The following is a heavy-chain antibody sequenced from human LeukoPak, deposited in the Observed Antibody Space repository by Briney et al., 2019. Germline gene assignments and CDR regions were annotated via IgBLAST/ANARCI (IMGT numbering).Heavy chain of an antibody. CDR3: ARDYGGSSPFDY. CDR1: GFTFSSYG. V-gene: IGHV3-30*02. CDR2: IRYDGSNK. D-gene: IGHD4-23*01. J-gene: IGHJ4*02. Sequence: GGSLRLSCAASGFTFSSYGMHWVRQAPGKGLEWVAFIRYDGSNKYYADSVKGRFTIPRDNSKNTLYLQMNSLRAEDTAVYYCARDYGGSSPFDYWGQGTLVTVSS.